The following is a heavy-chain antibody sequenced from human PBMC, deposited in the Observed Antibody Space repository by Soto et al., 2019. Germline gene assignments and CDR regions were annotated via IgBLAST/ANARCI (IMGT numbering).Heavy chain of an antibody. V-gene: IGHV4-4*07. CDR2: IYTSGST. CDR3: AREDTAMVRTGVAFDI. CDR1: GGSINDYY. J-gene: IGHJ3*02. Sequence: SETLSLTCTVSGGSINDYYWGWIRQPAGKGLEWIGRIYTSGSTDYNPSLKSRVTISIDTSKNQFYLKVTSMTAADTAVYYCAREDTAMVRTGVAFDIWGQGTMVTVSS. D-gene: IGHD5-18*01.